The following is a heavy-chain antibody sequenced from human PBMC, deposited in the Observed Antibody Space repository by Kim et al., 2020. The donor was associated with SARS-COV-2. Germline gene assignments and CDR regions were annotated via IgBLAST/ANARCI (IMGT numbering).Heavy chain of an antibody. CDR2: LYSGGST. Sequence: GGSLRLSCAASGFIVSSNYMSWVRQAPGKGLEWVSVLYSGGSTFYADPVKGRFTISRDNSKNTLYLQMNSLRAEDTAVYYCARDYGDWFFDYWGQGTLVTVSS. J-gene: IGHJ4*02. CDR1: GFIVSSNY. CDR3: ARDYGDWFFDY. D-gene: IGHD4-17*01. V-gene: IGHV3-66*01.